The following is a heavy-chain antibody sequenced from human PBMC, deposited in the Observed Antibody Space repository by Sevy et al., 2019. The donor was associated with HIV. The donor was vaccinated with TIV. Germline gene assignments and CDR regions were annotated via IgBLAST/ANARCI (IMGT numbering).Heavy chain of an antibody. J-gene: IGHJ4*02. CDR1: GFTFSSYA. V-gene: IGHV3-64D*06. CDR2: ISSNGGST. CDR3: VKAFIAARDGFDY. Sequence: GGSLRLSCSASGFTFSSYAMHWVRQAPGKGLEYVSAISSNGGSTYYADSVKGRFTISRDNSKNTLYLQMSSLRAEDTAVYYCVKAFIAARDGFDYWGQGTLVIVSS. D-gene: IGHD6-6*01.